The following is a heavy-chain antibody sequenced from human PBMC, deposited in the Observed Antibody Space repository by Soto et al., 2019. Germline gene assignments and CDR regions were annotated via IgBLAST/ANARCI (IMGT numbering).Heavy chain of an antibody. Sequence: GTLRLSCAASVFTFSSYAMSWVRQAPGKGLEWVSAISRSGGSTYYADSVKGRFTISRDNTKNTLYLQMNSLRAEDTAVYYCAKIGAGRSSRRAPLGGWGQGPLVTVSS. V-gene: IGHV3-23*01. CDR1: VFTFSSYA. CDR2: ISRSGGST. D-gene: IGHD3-16*01. CDR3: AKIGAGRSSRRAPLGG. J-gene: IGHJ4*02.